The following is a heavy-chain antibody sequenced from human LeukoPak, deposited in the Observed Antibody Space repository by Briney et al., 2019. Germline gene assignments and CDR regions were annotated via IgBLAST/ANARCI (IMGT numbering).Heavy chain of an antibody. J-gene: IGHJ4*02. CDR2: ISDDGSNK. D-gene: IGHD3-9*01. V-gene: IGHV3-30*03. CDR3: ARDPDVLRYFDWVPTTDY. Sequence: PGGSLRLSCAASGFTFSSYGMHWVRQAPGKGLEWVAVISDDGSNKNYADSVKGRFTISRDNSKNTLYLQMNSLRVEDTAVYYCARDPDVLRYFDWVPTTDYWGQGTLVTVSS. CDR1: GFTFSSYG.